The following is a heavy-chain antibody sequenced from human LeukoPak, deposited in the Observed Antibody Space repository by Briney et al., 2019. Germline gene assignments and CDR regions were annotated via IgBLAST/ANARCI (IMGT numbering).Heavy chain of an antibody. V-gene: IGHV4-39*07. CDR2: IYYSGST. CDR1: GGSISSSSYY. D-gene: IGHD2-2*02. CDR3: ARRGPNCSSTSCYTVLAGWFDP. J-gene: IGHJ5*02. Sequence: SETLSLTCTVSGGSISSSSYYWGWLRQPPGKGLEWIGSIYYSGSTYYNQSLKSRVTISVDTSKNQFSLKLSSVTAADTAVYYCARRGPNCSSTSCYTVLAGWFDPWGQGTLVTVSS.